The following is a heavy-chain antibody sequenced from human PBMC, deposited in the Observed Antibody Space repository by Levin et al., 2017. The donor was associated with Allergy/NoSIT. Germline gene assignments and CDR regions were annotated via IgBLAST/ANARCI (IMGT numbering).Heavy chain of an antibody. CDR3: AKEKVGVAGTPQGVGKALLAYYYYGMDV. D-gene: IGHD6-19*01. Sequence: GESLKISCAASRFTFSSYAMSWVRQAPGKGLEWVSAISGSGGSTYYADSVKGRFTISRDNSKNTLYLQMNSLRAEDTAVYYCAKEKVGVAGTPQGVGKALLAYYYYGMDVWGQGTTVTVSS. CDR1: RFTFSSYA. V-gene: IGHV3-23*01. CDR2: ISGSGGST. J-gene: IGHJ6*02.